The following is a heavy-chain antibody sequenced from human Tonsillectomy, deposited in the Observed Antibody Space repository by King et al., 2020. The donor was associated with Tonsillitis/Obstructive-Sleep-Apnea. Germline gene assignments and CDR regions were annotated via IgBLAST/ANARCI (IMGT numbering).Heavy chain of an antibody. CDR2: XXXXXXXXTX. CDR1: GFTXGDYA. V-gene: IGHV3-49*04. Sequence: VQLXESGGGXVQPXRSLRLXXTASGFTXGDYAMSWVXXXPXKGXXXXXXXXXXXXXXTXXXXXXXKGXFXIXXXDXXSIXYLXXXSLKTEDTAVYYCTPWARIAAAFYWGQGTLVTVSS. CDR3: TPWARIAAAFY. D-gene: IGHD6-13*01. J-gene: IGHJ4*02.